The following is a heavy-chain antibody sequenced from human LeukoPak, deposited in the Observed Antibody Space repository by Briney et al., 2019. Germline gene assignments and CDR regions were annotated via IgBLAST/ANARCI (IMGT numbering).Heavy chain of an antibody. J-gene: IGHJ4*02. CDR3: AKGGYYYDSSGYYQIDY. CDR2: ISGSGGTT. V-gene: IGHV3-23*01. Sequence: GGSLRLSCAASGFTFSSYAMSWVRQAPGKGLEWVSAISGSGGTTYYADSVKGRFTISRDNSKNTLYLQMNSLRAEDTAVYYCAKGGYYYDSSGYYQIDYWGQGTLVTVSS. D-gene: IGHD3-22*01. CDR1: GFTFSSYA.